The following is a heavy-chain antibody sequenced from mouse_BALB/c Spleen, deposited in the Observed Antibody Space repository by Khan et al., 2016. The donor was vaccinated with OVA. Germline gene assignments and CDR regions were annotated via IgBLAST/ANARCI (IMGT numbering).Heavy chain of an antibody. J-gene: IGHJ2*03. D-gene: IGHD2-14*01. CDR1: AYSITSDYA. CDR2: ISYSGSS. CDR3: ACSRFSDRYSFFGN. V-gene: IGHV3-2*02. Sequence: EVQLQESGPGLVKPSQSLSLTCTVTAYSITSDYAWTWIRQFPGNKLEWLGYISYSGSSSYNPSLKSRFSITRDTSKNQFFLQLISGTTEDTATYYWACSRFSDRYSFFGNWGHGTSRTVSS.